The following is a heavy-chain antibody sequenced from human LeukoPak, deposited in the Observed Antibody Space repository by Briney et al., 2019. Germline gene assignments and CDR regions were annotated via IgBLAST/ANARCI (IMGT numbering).Heavy chain of an antibody. D-gene: IGHD6-13*01. V-gene: IGHV4-39*07. CDR1: GGSISSGGYY. CDR2: INHSGST. CDR3: ASPDPYSSPGREAFDI. Sequence: SETLSLTCTVSGGSISSGGYYWSWIRQPPGKGLEWIGEINHSGSTNYNPSLKSRVTISVDTSKNQFSLKLSSVTAADTAVYYCASPDPYSSPGREAFDIWGQGTMVTVSS. J-gene: IGHJ3*02.